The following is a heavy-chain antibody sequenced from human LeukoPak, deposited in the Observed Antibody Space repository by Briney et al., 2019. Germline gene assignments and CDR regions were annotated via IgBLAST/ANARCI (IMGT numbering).Heavy chain of an antibody. J-gene: IGHJ4*02. CDR1: GGSISSINVY. Sequence: SETLSLTCTVSGGSISSINVYWGWIRQPPGKGLEWIGSIYYSGNTNYNPSLKSRVTISVDTSKNQFSLKLSSVTAADTAVYYCARLREYSSSWMRGYYFDYWGQGTLVTVSS. V-gene: IGHV4-39*07. D-gene: IGHD6-13*01. CDR3: ARLREYSSSWMRGYYFDY. CDR2: IYYSGNT.